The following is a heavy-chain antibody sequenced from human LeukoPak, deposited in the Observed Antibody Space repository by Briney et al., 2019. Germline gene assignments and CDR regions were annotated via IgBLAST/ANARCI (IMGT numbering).Heavy chain of an antibody. D-gene: IGHD4-17*01. CDR3: ASDDYGDYVLMFPY. J-gene: IGHJ4*02. Sequence: ASVKVSCKASGGTFSSYAISWVRQAPGQGLEWMGRIIPIFGTANYAQKFQGRVTITTDESTSTAYMELSSLRSEDTAVYYCASDDYGDYVLMFPYWGQGTLVTVSS. CDR2: IIPIFGTA. V-gene: IGHV1-69*05. CDR1: GGTFSSYA.